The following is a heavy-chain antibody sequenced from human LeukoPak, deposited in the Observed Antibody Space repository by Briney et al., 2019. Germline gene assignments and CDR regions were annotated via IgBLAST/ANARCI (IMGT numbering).Heavy chain of an antibody. CDR3: AKRDGYNSNPLKD. J-gene: IGHJ4*02. CDR1: GFTFSSYA. D-gene: IGHD5-24*01. CDR2: ISGSGSST. V-gene: IGHV3-23*01. Sequence: GGSPRLSCAASGFTFSSYAMSWVRQAPGKGLEWVSAISGSGSSTYYADSVKGRFTISRDNSKNTLYLQMNSLRAEDTALYYCAKRDGYNSNPLKDWGQGTLVTASS.